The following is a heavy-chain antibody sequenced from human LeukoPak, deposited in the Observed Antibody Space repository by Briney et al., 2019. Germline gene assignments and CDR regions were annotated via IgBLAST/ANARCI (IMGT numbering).Heavy chain of an antibody. CDR1: GYTFTGYY. CDR2: INPNSGGT. V-gene: IGHV1-2*06. CDR3: ARLRGQWLGFDI. J-gene: IGHJ3*02. Sequence: ASVKVSCKASGYTFTGYYMQWVRQAPGQGLEWMGRINPNSGGTNYAQKFQGRVTMTRDTSISTAYMELSRLRSDDTAVYYCARLRGQWLGFDIWGQGTMVTVSS. D-gene: IGHD6-19*01.